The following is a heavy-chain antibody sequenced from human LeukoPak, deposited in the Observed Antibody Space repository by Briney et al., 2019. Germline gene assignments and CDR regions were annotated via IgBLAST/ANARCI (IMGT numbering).Heavy chain of an antibody. CDR2: ISAYNGNT. Sequence: GASVKVSCKASGYTFTIYGISWVRQAPGQGLEWMGWISAYNGNTNYAQKLQGRVTMTTDTSTSTAYMELRSLRSDDTAVYYCAAHYYDILTGYFNWFDPWGQGTLVTVSS. J-gene: IGHJ5*02. V-gene: IGHV1-18*04. CDR1: GYTFTIYG. D-gene: IGHD3-9*01. CDR3: AAHYYDILTGYFNWFDP.